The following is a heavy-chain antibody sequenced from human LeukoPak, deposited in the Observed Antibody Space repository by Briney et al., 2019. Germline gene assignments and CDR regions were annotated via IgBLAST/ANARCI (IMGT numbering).Heavy chain of an antibody. D-gene: IGHD3-16*02. CDR2: IHGGGDVT. CDR3: AKALSSSFYYFDL. CDR1: GFTFTNYA. Sequence: GGSLRLSCAASGFTFTNYAMNWVRQAPEKGLEWVSTIHGGGDVTYYADSVKGRFTISRDNSRNTLYLQMNSLRAEDTAIYYCAKALSSSFYYFDLGGRGTLVTVSS. V-gene: IGHV3-23*01. J-gene: IGHJ2*01.